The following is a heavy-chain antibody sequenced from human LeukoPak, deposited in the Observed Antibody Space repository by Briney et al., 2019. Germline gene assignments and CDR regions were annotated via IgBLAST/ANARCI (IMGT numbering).Heavy chain of an antibody. Sequence: SETLSLTCAVDGGAFSGYYWSWIRQPPGKGLEWIGEINHSGSTNYNPSLKSRVTISVDTSKNQFSLKLSSVTAADTAVYYCARSDTAMGDFDYWGQGTLVTVSS. CDR2: INHSGST. CDR1: GGAFSGYY. D-gene: IGHD5-18*01. V-gene: IGHV4-34*01. CDR3: ARSDTAMGDFDY. J-gene: IGHJ4*02.